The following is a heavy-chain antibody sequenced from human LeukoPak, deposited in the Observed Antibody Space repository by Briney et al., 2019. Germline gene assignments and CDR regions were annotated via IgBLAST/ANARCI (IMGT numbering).Heavy chain of an antibody. CDR3: ARSADSSGWIYYYYYGMDV. D-gene: IGHD6-19*01. V-gene: IGHV4-59*02. J-gene: IGHJ6*02. CDR2: IYYSGST. Sequence: PWGSLRLSCAASGFTASSNYMSWIRQPPGKGLVWIGYIYYSGSTNYNPSLKSRVTISVDTSKNQYSLKLSSVTAADTAVYYCARSADSSGWIYYYYYGMDVWGQGTTVTVSS. CDR1: GFTASSNY.